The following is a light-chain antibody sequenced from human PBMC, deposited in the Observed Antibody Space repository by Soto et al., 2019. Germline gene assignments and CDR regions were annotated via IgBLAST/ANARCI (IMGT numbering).Light chain of an antibody. CDR1: QSVSSN. J-gene: IGKJ1*01. V-gene: IGKV3-15*01. CDR3: QQYKNWPET. Sequence: EIVMTQSPATLSVSPGERATLSCRASQSVSSNLAWYQQKPGQAPRLLIYGASTRATGIPARFSGSGSGTEFTLTISSLQSEDFAVYYCQQYKNWPETFGQGNKVDIK. CDR2: GAS.